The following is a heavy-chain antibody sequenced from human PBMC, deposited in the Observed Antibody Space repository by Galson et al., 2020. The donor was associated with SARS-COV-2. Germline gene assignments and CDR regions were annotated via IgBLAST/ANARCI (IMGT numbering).Heavy chain of an antibody. CDR2: IYYSGST. D-gene: IGHD3-3*01. V-gene: IGHV4-31*03. CDR3: ARSFWSGYQYYYMDV. CDR1: GGSISSGGYY. J-gene: IGHJ6*03. Sequence: SETLSLTCTVSGGSISSGGYYWSWIRQHPGKGLEWIGYIYYSGSTYYNPSLKSRVTISVDTSKNQFSLKLSSVTAAETAVYYCARSFWSGYQYYYMDVWGKGTTVTVSS.